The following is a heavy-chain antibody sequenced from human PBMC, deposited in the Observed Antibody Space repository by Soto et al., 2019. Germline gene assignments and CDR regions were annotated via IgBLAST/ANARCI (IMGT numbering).Heavy chain of an antibody. D-gene: IGHD2-2*01. CDR1: GFTFSSYS. V-gene: IGHV3-48*02. J-gene: IGHJ4*02. Sequence: GGSLRLSCAASGFTFSSYSMNWVRQAPGKGLEWVSYISSSSSTIYYADSVKGRFTISRDNAKNSLYLQMNSLTDEDTAVYYCAKDHLPQYRSYIDSWGQGNMVTVSS. CDR2: ISSSSSTI. CDR3: AKDHLPQYRSYIDS.